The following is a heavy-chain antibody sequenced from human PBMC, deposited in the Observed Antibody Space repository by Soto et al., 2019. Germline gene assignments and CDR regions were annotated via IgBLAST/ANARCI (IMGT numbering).Heavy chain of an antibody. J-gene: IGHJ5*02. D-gene: IGHD6-13*01. CDR1: GFTFSSYG. V-gene: IGHV3-33*01. Sequence: GGSLRLSCAASGFTFSSYGMHWVRQAPGKGLEWVAVIWYDGSNKYYADSVKGRLTISRDNSKNTLYLQMNSLRAEDTAVYYCARDKGLDSSSWYWFDPWGQGTLVT. CDR3: ARDKGLDSSSWYWFDP. CDR2: IWYDGSNK.